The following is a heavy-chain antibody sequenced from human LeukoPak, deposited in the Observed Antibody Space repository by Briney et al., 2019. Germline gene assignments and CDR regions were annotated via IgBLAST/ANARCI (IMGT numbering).Heavy chain of an antibody. Sequence: PGGSLRLSCAGSGFSVSNYYISWVRQAPGKGLEWVSLIRDSGETFYADFVKGRFTIPRANSKNTMYFQMNRLRVEDTVWYFWGKVRVGTKDWVEFDPWGRGTRVTVPS. V-gene: IGHV3-66*02. CDR1: GFSVSNYY. CDR2: IRDSGET. J-gene: IGHJ5*02. D-gene: IGHD3-10*01. CDR3: GKVRVGTKDWVEFDP.